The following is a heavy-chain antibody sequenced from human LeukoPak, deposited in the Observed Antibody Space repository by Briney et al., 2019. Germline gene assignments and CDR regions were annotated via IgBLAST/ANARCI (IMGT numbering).Heavy chain of an antibody. D-gene: IGHD3-22*01. CDR1: GFTFSSYS. J-gene: IGHJ3*02. V-gene: IGHV3-21*01. CDR3: ARVVDYYDSSGYYDNAFDI. Sequence: GGSLRLSCAASGFTFSSYSMNWVRQAPGKGLEWVSSISSSSSYIYYADSVKGRFTISRDNAKNSLYLRMNSLRAEDTAVYYCARVVDYYDSSGYYDNAFDIWGQGTMVTVSS. CDR2: ISSSSSYI.